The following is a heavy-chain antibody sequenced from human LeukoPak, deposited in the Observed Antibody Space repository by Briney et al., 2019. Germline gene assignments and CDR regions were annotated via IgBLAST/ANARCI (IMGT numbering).Heavy chain of an antibody. V-gene: IGHV3-21*01. CDR1: GFTFSSYT. D-gene: IGHD1-1*01. Sequence: PGGSLRLSCAASGFTFSSYTMHWIRQAPGKGLEWVSSISGSNSYIFYADSVKGRFTVSRDNAKDSLYLQMNSLRAEDTAVYYCARALTTLTYEGYWGQGIPVTVSS. CDR3: ARALTTLTYEGY. J-gene: IGHJ4*02. CDR2: ISGSNSYI.